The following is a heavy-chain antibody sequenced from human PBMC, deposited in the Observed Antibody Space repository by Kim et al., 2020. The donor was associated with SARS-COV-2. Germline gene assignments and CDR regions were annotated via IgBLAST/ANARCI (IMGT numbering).Heavy chain of an antibody. CDR1: GFSFSNYA. Sequence: GGSLRLSCVASGFSFSNYAMHWVRQAPGKGPEWVAVISGASSTNYADSVKGRFTISRDNSKKMLYLQMTSLRADDTAVYYCAKDDTGRVYGILYYFDYWG. D-gene: IGHD2-8*01. J-gene: IGHJ4*01. CDR2: ISGASST. CDR3: AKDDTGRVYGILYYFDY. V-gene: IGHV3-23*03.